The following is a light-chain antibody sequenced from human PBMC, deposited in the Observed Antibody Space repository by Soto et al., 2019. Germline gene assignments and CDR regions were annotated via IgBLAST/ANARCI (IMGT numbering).Light chain of an antibody. CDR1: QSVSSN. V-gene: IGKV3-15*01. CDR2: GAS. J-gene: IGKJ3*01. CDR3: QQYETWPPRFT. Sequence: EIVLTQIPATLSASPGERVTLSCRASQSVSSNLAWYQQKPGQAPRLLIYGASSRAAGITARFSASGFATEFTLTISSLQSEDFAVYYCQQYETWPPRFTFGPGTKVDIK.